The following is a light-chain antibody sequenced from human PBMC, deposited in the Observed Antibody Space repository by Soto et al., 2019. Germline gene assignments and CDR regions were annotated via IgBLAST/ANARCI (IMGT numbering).Light chain of an antibody. CDR3: SSYTGRDNLFV. Sequence: QSVLTQPPSASGSPGQSVTISCSGTSSDVGAYKFVSWYQQHPGKAPKLIISEVSKQSSGVPDRFSGSKSGNTASLTVSGLQAEDEANYYCSSYTGRDNLFVFGTGTKVTVL. J-gene: IGLJ1*01. CDR2: EVS. CDR1: SSDVGAYKF. V-gene: IGLV2-8*01.